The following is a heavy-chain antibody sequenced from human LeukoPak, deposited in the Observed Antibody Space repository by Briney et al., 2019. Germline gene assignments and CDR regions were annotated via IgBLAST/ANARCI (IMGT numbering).Heavy chain of an antibody. CDR1: GGSISSYY. CDR3: AGHPGGTAVFDF. CDR2: IYYSGST. D-gene: IGHD1-14*01. Sequence: SETLSLTCTVSGGSISSYYWSWIRQPPGKGLEWIAYIYYSGSTNYNPSLKSRVTISVDTSKNQFSLKLSSVTAADTAVYYCAGHPGGTAVFDFWAKGTRVPV. V-gene: IGHV4-59*08. J-gene: IGHJ3*01.